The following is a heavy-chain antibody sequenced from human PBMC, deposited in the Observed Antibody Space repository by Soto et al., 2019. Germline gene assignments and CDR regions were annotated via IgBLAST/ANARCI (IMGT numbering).Heavy chain of an antibody. CDR3: AGSGGGYDYVWGSYRYTPFDY. Sequence: QVQLVQSGAEVKKPGASVKVSCKASGYTFTSYGISWVRQAPGQGLEWMGWISAYNGNTNYAQKLQGRVTMTTDTPTSTAYMGLRSLRSDDTAVYYCAGSGGGYDYVWGSYRYTPFDYWGQGTLVTVSS. J-gene: IGHJ4*02. V-gene: IGHV1-18*01. CDR1: GYTFTSYG. D-gene: IGHD3-16*02. CDR2: ISAYNGNT.